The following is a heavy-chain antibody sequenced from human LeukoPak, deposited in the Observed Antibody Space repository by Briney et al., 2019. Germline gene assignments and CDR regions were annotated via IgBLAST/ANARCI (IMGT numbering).Heavy chain of an antibody. CDR2: ISLYNGNT. CDR3: ARNRGGMEGGLFYMDV. CDR1: GYIFSSYD. J-gene: IGHJ6*03. V-gene: IGHV1-18*01. D-gene: IGHD3-10*01. Sequence: GASVKVSCKASGYIFSSYDITWVRQAPGQGLEWMGWISLYNGNTNYAQKIQGRVTMTTDTSTSTAYMELRSLRSDDTAVYYCARNRGGMEGGLFYMDVWGKGTTVTVS.